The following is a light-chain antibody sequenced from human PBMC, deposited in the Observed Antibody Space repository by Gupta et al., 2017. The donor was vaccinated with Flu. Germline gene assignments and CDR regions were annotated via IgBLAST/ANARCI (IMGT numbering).Light chain of an antibody. CDR1: QTIDSR. CDR3: QQRYDFPYT. J-gene: IGKJ2*01. CDR2: DAS. V-gene: IGKV1-39*01. Sequence: DIQMTQSPSSLSASVGDRVTIICRASQTIDSRLIWFQQKPGKAPSLLIYDASTLQSGVQSRFSGSGFGTEFTLTIARLHPEDLATYYCQQRYDFPYTFGLGTKLEI.